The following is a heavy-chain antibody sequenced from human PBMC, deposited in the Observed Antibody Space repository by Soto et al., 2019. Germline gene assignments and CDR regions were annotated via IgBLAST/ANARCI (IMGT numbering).Heavy chain of an antibody. D-gene: IGHD6-6*01. J-gene: IGHJ3*02. CDR3: ARRHLVDGAFDI. CDR1: GYSVTSYW. Sequence: PGESLKISCNGSGYSVTSYWIGWVRQMPGKGLEWMGIIYPGDSDTRYSPSFQGQVTISADKSISTAYLQWRALQASDTAMYYYARRHLVDGAFDIWGQGSMVTVSS. V-gene: IGHV5-51*01. CDR2: IYPGDSDT.